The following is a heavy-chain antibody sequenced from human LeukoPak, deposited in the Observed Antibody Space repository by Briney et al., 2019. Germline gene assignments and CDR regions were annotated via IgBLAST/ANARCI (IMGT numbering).Heavy chain of an antibody. CDR1: GFSLNSYW. D-gene: IGHD1-26*01. Sequence: RGSLTLSCAASGFSLNSYWMSWVRQAPGKGLEWVSSITSSSSHMYYADSVKGRFTISRDNAENSLHLQMNSLRAEDTAIYYCARSVGLDSWGQGTLVTVSS. CDR3: ARSVGLDS. J-gene: IGHJ5*01. V-gene: IGHV3-21*01. CDR2: ITSSSSHM.